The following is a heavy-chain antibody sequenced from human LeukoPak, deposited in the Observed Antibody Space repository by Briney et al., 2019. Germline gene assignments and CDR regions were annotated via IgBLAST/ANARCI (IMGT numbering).Heavy chain of an antibody. V-gene: IGHV3-30*18. D-gene: IGHD2-21*02. J-gene: IGHJ4*02. Sequence: GGSLRLSCAASAFTFSSYGMHWVRQAPGKGLEWVALISYDGSDKYYADSVKGRFTISRDNSKNTLYLQMNSLRADDTAVYYCAKDISGGDCPDYWGQGTLVTVSS. CDR1: AFTFSSYG. CDR3: AKDISGGDCPDY. CDR2: ISYDGSDK.